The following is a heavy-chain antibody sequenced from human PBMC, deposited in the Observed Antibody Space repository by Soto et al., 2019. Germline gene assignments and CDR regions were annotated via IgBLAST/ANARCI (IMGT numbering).Heavy chain of an antibody. D-gene: IGHD1-1*01. J-gene: IGHJ5*02. CDR3: ARDEGYKWNEGGWFDP. Sequence: QVQLVQSGAEVKKPGASGKVSCKSSGYTFTSYGISWVRQAPGQGLEWMGWISGYNGNTNYAPKLQGRVTMTTDTYTRTAYMELRSLRSDDTAVYYCARDEGYKWNEGGWFDPWGQGTLVTVSS. CDR1: GYTFTSYG. CDR2: ISGYNGNT. V-gene: IGHV1-18*01.